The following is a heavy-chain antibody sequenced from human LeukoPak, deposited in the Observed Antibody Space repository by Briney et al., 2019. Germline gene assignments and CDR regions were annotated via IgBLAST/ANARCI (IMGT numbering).Heavy chain of an antibody. V-gene: IGHV4-59*01. CDR3: ARDGYYYDSSGYHYFDY. CDR1: GGSISSYY. CDR2: IYYSGST. D-gene: IGHD3-22*01. Sequence: SETLSLTCTVSGGSISSYYWSWIRQPAGKGLEWIGYIYYSGSTNYNPSLKSRVTISVDTSKNQFSLKPSSVTAADTAVYYCARDGYYYDSSGYHYFDYWGQGTLVTVSS. J-gene: IGHJ4*02.